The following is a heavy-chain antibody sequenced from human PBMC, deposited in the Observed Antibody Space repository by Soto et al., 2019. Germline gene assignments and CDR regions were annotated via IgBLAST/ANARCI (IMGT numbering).Heavy chain of an antibody. J-gene: IGHJ5*02. CDR2: IYYSGST. V-gene: IGHV4-31*03. CDR3: ARVGGINWFDP. D-gene: IGHD1-20*01. CDR1: GGSISSGGYY. Sequence: QVQLQESGPGLVKPSQTLSLTCTVSGGSISSGGYYWSWIRQHPGKGLEWIGYIYYSGSTYYNPSLRSRVPVSVDTSKAQFSLKVCLVTDADTAVYCWARVGGINWFDPWGQGTLVAVSS.